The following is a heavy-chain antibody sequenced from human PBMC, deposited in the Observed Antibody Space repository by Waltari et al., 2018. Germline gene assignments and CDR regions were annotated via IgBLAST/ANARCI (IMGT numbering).Heavy chain of an antibody. CDR2: IRREPYNYAT. J-gene: IGHJ4*02. D-gene: IGHD6-19*01. V-gene: IGHV3-73*01. CDR1: GFSFSGPS. CDR3: SGGEVTGTDF. Sequence: EVQVVESGGGLVQPGGSLKLSCAPSGFSFSGPSLLWVRQPSGKGLEWVGRIRREPYNYATAYSASVKGRFTISRDDSKNTAFLQMNSLMTEDTAVYYCSGGEVTGTDFWGQGTLVTVSS.